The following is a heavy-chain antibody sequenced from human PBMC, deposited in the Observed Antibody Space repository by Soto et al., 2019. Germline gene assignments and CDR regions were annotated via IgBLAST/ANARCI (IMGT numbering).Heavy chain of an antibody. CDR1: GFTFSSYE. Sequence: GSLRLSCAASGFTFSSYEMNWVRQAPGKGLEWVSYISSSGSTIYYADSVKGRFAISRDNAENSLYLQMNSLRAEDTAVYYCARDPRGSRFDPWGQGTLVTVSS. D-gene: IGHD3-16*01. CDR2: ISSSGSTI. CDR3: ARDPRGSRFDP. J-gene: IGHJ5*02. V-gene: IGHV3-48*03.